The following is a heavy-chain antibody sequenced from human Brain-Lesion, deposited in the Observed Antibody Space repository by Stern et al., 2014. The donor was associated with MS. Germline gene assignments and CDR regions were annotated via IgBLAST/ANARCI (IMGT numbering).Heavy chain of an antibody. J-gene: IGHJ4*02. CDR2: ISWNSGTI. Sequence: VQLVQSGGDLAQPGRSLRLSCAAFGFTFDDYAMHWVRQAPGKGLEWVAGISWNSGTIGYADSVKGRFTTSRDNAYSSLYLQMNSLRPEDTALYYCARDITGSSAYFDYWGQGTLVTVSS. CDR1: GFTFDDYA. CDR3: ARDITGSSAYFDY. D-gene: IGHD1-14*01. V-gene: IGHV3-9*01.